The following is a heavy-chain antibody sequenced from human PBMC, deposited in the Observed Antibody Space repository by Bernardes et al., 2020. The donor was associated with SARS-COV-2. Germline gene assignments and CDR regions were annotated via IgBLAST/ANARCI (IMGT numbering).Heavy chain of an antibody. CDR1: GDSVSSNSGA. CDR2: TYYRSKWYS. V-gene: IGHV6-1*01. CDR3: ARGRTRLDI. D-gene: IGHD4-17*01. J-gene: IGHJ3*02. Sequence: TLSLTCVISGDSVSSNSGAWNWIRQSPSRGLEWLGRTYYRSKWYSDSALSVKSRIAINPDTSNNQFSLQLTSVTPEDTAVYYCARGRTRLDIWGQGTMVTVSS.